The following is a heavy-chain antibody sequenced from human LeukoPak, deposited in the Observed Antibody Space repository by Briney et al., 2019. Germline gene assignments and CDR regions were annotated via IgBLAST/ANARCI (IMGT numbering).Heavy chain of an antibody. V-gene: IGHV3-33*01. D-gene: IGHD2-15*01. CDR2: IWYDGSIQ. Sequence: PGGSLRLSCAASGFTFSSYGMHWVRQAPGKGLEWVAAIWYDGSIQYYADSVKGRFTISRDNSKNTLYLQMDSPRAEDTAVYYCAGAGYCSGGSCYGSDYWGQGTLVSVSS. CDR1: GFTFSSYG. CDR3: AGAGYCSGGSCYGSDY. J-gene: IGHJ4*02.